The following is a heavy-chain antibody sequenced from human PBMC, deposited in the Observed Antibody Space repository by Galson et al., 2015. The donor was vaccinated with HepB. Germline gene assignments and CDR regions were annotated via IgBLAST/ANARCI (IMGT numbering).Heavy chain of an antibody. CDR2: ISYDGSHK. J-gene: IGHJ4*02. CDR1: GFIFSTYA. CDR3: ARGVSAYSYGFDY. V-gene: IGHV3-30-3*01. D-gene: IGHD5-18*01. Sequence: SLRLSCAASGFIFSTYAMHWVRQAPGKGLEWVAVISYDGSHKYYADSVKGRFTISRDNSKNILYLQMNSRRAEDTALYYCARGVSAYSYGFDYWGQGTLVTVSS.